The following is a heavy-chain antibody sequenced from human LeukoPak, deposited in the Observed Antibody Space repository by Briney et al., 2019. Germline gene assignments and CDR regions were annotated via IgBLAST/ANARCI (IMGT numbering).Heavy chain of an antibody. V-gene: IGHV3-23*01. Sequence: PGGSLRLSCVASGFTFSSYAMSWVRQAPGKGLEWVSTISGSGGSTYYADSVKGRFTISRDNSKNTLYLQMNSLRAEDTAVYYCARGGFYSNNWSEYWGQGTLVTVSS. J-gene: IGHJ4*02. CDR2: ISGSGGST. D-gene: IGHD6-13*01. CDR3: ARGGFYSNNWSEY. CDR1: GFTFSSYA.